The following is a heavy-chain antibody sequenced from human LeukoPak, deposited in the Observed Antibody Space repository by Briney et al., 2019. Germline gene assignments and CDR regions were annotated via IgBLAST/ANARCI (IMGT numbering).Heavy chain of an antibody. CDR1: GFTFSIYG. Sequence: PGGSLRLSCAVSGFTFSIYGMHWVRQAPGKGLEWVAFIRFDGNNKFYAQSVRGRFTIPRDNSKNRLYLQMNSLRAEDTAVYYCAKEIMVRGVVTSYFDYWGQGTLVTVSS. V-gene: IGHV3-30*02. CDR3: AKEIMVRGVVTSYFDY. CDR2: IRFDGNNK. D-gene: IGHD3-10*01. J-gene: IGHJ4*02.